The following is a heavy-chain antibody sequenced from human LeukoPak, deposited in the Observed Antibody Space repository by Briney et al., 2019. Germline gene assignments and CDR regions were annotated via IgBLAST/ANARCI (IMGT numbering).Heavy chain of an antibody. CDR1: GGSITSYY. Sequence: SETLSLTCTVPGGSITSYYWSWIRQPPGKGLEYIGYIHFSGSTNYNPSLKSRVTLSVDTSNNQFSLRLSSVTAADTAVYYCARDILLYDSSGYGYFDYWGQGTLVTVSS. D-gene: IGHD3-22*01. V-gene: IGHV4-59*01. J-gene: IGHJ4*02. CDR3: ARDILLYDSSGYGYFDY. CDR2: IHFSGST.